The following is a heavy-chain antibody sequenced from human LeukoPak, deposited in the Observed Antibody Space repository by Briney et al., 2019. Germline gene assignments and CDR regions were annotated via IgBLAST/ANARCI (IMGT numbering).Heavy chain of an antibody. J-gene: IGHJ6*03. CDR3: ARVQGGSSSKWEWIMYYYYMDV. Sequence: SVKVSCKASGGTFSSYAISWVRQAPGQGLEWMGGIIPIFGTANYAQKFQGRVTITADESTSTDYMELSSLRSEDTAVYDCARVQGGSSSKWEWIMYYYYMDVWGKGTTVTVSS. D-gene: IGHD6-6*01. CDR1: GGTFSSYA. CDR2: IIPIFGTA. V-gene: IGHV1-69*13.